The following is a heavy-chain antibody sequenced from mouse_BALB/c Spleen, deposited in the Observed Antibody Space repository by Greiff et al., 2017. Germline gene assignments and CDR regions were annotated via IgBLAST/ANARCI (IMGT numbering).Heavy chain of an antibody. J-gene: IGHJ2*01. D-gene: IGHD4-1*01. CDR2: IDPSDSYT. V-gene: IGHV1-69*02. Sequence: QVQLKQPGAELVKPGASVKLSCKASGYTFTSYWMHWVKQRPGQGLEWIGEIDPSDSYTNYNQKFKGKATLTVDKPSSTAYMQLSSLTSEDSAVYYCARVKLGNDYWGQGTTLTVSS. CDR3: ARVKLGNDY. CDR1: GYTFTSYW.